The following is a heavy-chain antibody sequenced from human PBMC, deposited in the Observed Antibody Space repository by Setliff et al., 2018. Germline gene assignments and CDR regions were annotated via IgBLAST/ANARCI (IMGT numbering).Heavy chain of an antibody. J-gene: IGHJ3*01. V-gene: IGHV1-18*01. CDR2: ISTYTGKT. Sequence: ASVKVSCKASGYIFTTYGFNWVRQAPGQGLEWMGMISTYTGKTTYAQKFQGRVTMTTDTSTGTGYMELRSLRSDDAAVYFCARFGGSCSSSSCYASDLWGQGTRVTVSS. CDR3: ARFGGSCSSSSCYASDL. CDR1: GYIFTTYG. D-gene: IGHD2-2*01.